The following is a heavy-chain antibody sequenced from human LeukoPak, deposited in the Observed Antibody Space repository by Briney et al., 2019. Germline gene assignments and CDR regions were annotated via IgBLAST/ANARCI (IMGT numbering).Heavy chain of an antibody. CDR2: ISSSSSYI. J-gene: IGHJ4*02. CDR3: ARDRTTFRYFDY. D-gene: IGHD1-1*01. Sequence: PGGSLRLSCAASGFTFSSYSMNWVRQAPGKGLEWVSSISSSSSYIYYADSVKGRFTISRDNAKNSLYLQMNSLRAEDTAVYYCARDRTTFRYFDYWGQGTLVTVSS. CDR1: GFTFSSYS. V-gene: IGHV3-21*01.